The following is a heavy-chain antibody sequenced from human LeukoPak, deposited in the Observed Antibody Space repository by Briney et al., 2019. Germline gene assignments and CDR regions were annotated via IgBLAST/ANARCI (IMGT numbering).Heavy chain of an antibody. V-gene: IGHV3-30-3*01. J-gene: IGHJ4*02. Sequence: GGSLRLSCAASGFTFSSYAMHWVRQAPGKGLEWVAVISYDGSNKYYADSVKGRFTISRDNSKNTLYLQMNSLRAEDTAVYYCARVGSITIFEVVIIDYYFDYWGQGTLVTVSS. CDR2: ISYDGSNK. CDR1: GFTFSSYA. D-gene: IGHD3-3*01. CDR3: ARVGSITIFEVVIIDYYFDY.